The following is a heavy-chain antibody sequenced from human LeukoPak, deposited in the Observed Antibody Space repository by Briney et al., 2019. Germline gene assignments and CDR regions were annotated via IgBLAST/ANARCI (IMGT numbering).Heavy chain of an antibody. CDR1: GFTFSNAW. J-gene: IGHJ2*01. V-gene: IGHV3-48*04. CDR2: ISSSGSTI. D-gene: IGHD6-13*01. CDR3: ARDYVGIAAAYWYFDL. Sequence: GGSLRLSCAASGFTFSNAWMNWVRQAPGKGLEWVSYISSSGSTIYYADSVKGRFTISRDNAKNSLYLQMNSLRAEDTAVYYCARDYVGIAAAYWYFDLWGRGTLVTVSS.